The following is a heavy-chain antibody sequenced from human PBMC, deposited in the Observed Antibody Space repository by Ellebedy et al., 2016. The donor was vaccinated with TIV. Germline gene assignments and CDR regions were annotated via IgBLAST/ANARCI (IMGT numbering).Heavy chain of an antibody. CDR3: ERGGPGRSSPHDY. J-gene: IGHJ4*02. Sequence: PGGSLRLSCAASGFTFSSYGMHWVRQAPGKGLEWVAVISYEGSKKYYADSVKGRFTISRDNSKNTLFLQMNSLRAEDTAVYYCERGGPGRSSPHDYWGQGTLVTVSS. CDR2: ISYEGSKK. D-gene: IGHD2-15*01. V-gene: IGHV3-30*03. CDR1: GFTFSSYG.